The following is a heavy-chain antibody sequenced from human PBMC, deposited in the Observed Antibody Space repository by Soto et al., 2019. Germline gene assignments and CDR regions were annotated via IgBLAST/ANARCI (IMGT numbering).Heavy chain of an antibody. J-gene: IGHJ6*02. D-gene: IGHD3-9*01. CDR3: ARDASWADFDWLEYYYYGMDV. CDR2: ISAYNGNT. V-gene: IGHV1-18*01. CDR1: GYTFTSYG. Sequence: ASVKVSCKASGYTFTSYGISWVRQAPGQGLEWMGWISAYNGNTNYAQKLQGRVTMTTDTSTSTAYMELRSLRSDDTAVYYCARDASWADFDWLEYYYYGMDVWGQGTTVTVSS.